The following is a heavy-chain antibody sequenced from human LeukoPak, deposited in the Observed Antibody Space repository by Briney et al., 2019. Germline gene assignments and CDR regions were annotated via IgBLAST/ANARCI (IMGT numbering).Heavy chain of an antibody. Sequence: SETLSLTCTVSGGSVSSGSYYWSWIRQPPGKGLEWIGYIYYSGSTNYNPSLKSRVTISVDTSKNQFSLKLSSVTAADTAVYYCARDGPRGNGYFDYWGQGTLVTVSS. CDR2: IYYSGST. J-gene: IGHJ4*02. D-gene: IGHD3-10*01. CDR3: ARDGPRGNGYFDY. V-gene: IGHV4-61*01. CDR1: GGSVSSGSYY.